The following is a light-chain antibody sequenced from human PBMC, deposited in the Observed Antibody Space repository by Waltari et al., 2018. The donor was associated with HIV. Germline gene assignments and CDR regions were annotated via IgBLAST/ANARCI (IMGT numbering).Light chain of an antibody. CDR3: YSTDSSGNPL. CDR1: ALPTKY. Sequence: SYELTQPPSVSVSPGQTARITCSGAALPTKYAYWYQPMSGPAPMLVIYEDSKRPSEVTERFSGSSSGTMATLTISGAQVEDEADYYCYSTDSSGNPLFGGGTKLTVL. J-gene: IGLJ2*01. V-gene: IGLV3-10*01. CDR2: EDS.